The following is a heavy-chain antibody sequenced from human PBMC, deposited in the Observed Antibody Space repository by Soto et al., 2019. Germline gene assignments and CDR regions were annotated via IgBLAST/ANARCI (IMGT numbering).Heavy chain of an antibody. D-gene: IGHD2-15*01. Sequence: TGGSLRLSCAASGFTFGDYAMSWVRQAPGKGLEWVGFIRSKAYGGTTEYAASVKGRFTISRDDSKSIAYLQMNSLKTEDTAVYYCTREPILGYCSGGSCYSDYWGQGTLVTVS. V-gene: IGHV3-49*04. CDR1: GFTFGDYA. J-gene: IGHJ4*02. CDR2: IRSKAYGGTT. CDR3: TREPILGYCSGGSCYSDY.